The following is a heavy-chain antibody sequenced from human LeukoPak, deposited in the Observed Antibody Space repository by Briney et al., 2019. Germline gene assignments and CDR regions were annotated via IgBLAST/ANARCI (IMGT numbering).Heavy chain of an antibody. J-gene: IGHJ2*01. CDR1: GGAVTIDY. D-gene: IGHD1-20*01. CDR3: ARPNWNYWHFDL. Sequence: SETLSLTCTVFGGAVTIDYWSWIRQPPGKGLEWIGYIYYTGRTSYNPSLESRVSISVDMSKNQFSLKVSSVTAADTAVYYCARPNWNYWHFDLWGRGTLVTVSS. CDR2: IYYTGRT. V-gene: IGHV4-59*02.